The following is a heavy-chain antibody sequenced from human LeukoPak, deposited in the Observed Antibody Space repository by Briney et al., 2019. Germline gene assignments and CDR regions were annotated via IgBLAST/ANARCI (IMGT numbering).Heavy chain of an antibody. CDR2: IIPIFGTA. D-gene: IGHD5-24*01. V-gene: IGHV1-69*05. Sequence: ASVKVSCKASGGTFSSYAISWVRQAPGQGLEWMGGIIPIFGTANYAQKFQGRVTITTDGSTSTAYMELSSLRSEDTAVYYCAREGPGEGDGYNFPFGYWGQGTLVTVSS. J-gene: IGHJ4*02. CDR1: GGTFSSYA. CDR3: AREGPGEGDGYNFPFGY.